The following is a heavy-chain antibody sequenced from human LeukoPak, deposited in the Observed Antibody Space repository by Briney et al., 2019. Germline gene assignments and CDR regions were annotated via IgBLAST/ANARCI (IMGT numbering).Heavy chain of an antibody. CDR1: GGSISTYY. V-gene: IGHV4-59*01. Sequence: SETLSLTCTVSGGSISTYYWSWIRQPPGKGLQWIGYIYYSGSTNYNPSLKSRVTISVDTSKNQFSLKLSSVTAADTAVYYCARSRVTAPNLDYWGQGTLVTVPS. CDR3: ARSRVTAPNLDY. J-gene: IGHJ4*02. D-gene: IGHD2-21*02. CDR2: IYYSGST.